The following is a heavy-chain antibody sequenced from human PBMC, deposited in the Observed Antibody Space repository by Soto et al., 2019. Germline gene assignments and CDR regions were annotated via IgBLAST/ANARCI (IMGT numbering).Heavy chain of an antibody. J-gene: IGHJ6*03. CDR3: ARVWGVPAASTMDV. Sequence: GASVKVSCKASGFTFTSYAMYWVCQAPGQRLEWMGWINAGNGNTKYSQKFQGRVTITRDTSASTAYMELSSLRSEDTAVYYCARVWGVPAASTMDVWGKGTTVTVSS. D-gene: IGHD2-2*01. V-gene: IGHV1-3*01. CDR1: GFTFTSYA. CDR2: INAGNGNT.